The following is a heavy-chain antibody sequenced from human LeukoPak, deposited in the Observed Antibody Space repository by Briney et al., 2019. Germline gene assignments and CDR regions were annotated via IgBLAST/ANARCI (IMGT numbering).Heavy chain of an antibody. CDR3: ARDSTMKSSTSCYDY. CDR1: GGSISSYY. J-gene: IGHJ4*02. CDR2: IYYSGST. Sequence: SETLSLTCTVSGGSISSYYWSWIRQPPGKGLEWIGYIYYSGSTNYNPSLKSRVTISVDTSKNQFSLKLSSVTAADTAVYYCARDSTMKSSTSCYDYWGQGTLVTVSS. V-gene: IGHV4-59*12. D-gene: IGHD2-2*01.